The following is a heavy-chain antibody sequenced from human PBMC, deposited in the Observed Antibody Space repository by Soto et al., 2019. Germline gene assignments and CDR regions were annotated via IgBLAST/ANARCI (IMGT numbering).Heavy chain of an antibody. CDR3: TRGYGDYVRDY. CDR2: IRSKANNYAT. Sequence: EVQLVESGGGLVQPGESLKLSCAVSGFTFSGSAMHWVRQASGKGLEWVGRIRSKANNYATAYAASVKGRFTIYSDDSKNTAYLQMNSLKSEDTAVYYCTRGYGDYVRDYWGQGTLVTVSS. CDR1: GFTFSGSA. D-gene: IGHD4-17*01. V-gene: IGHV3-73*01. J-gene: IGHJ4*02.